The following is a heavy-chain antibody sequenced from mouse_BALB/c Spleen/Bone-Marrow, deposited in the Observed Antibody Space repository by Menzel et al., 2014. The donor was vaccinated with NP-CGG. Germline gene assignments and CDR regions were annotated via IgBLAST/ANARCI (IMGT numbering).Heavy chain of an antibody. Sequence: EVQRVESGGGLVQPGGSLRLSCATSGVTFTDYYMSWVRQPPGKALEWLGFIRNKANGHTTEYSASVKGRFTISRDNSQSILYLQMNTLRAEDSATYYCARGINDGYSWYFDVWGAGTTVTVSS. D-gene: IGHD2-3*01. J-gene: IGHJ1*01. V-gene: IGHV7-3*02. CDR1: GVTFTDYY. CDR2: IRNKANGHTT. CDR3: ARGINDGYSWYFDV.